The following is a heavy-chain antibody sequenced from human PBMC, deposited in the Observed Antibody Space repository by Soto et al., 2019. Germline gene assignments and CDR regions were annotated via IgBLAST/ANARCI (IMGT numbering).Heavy chain of an antibody. J-gene: IGHJ4*02. CDR2: LYSGEHT. CDR1: GFSVSNTY. D-gene: IGHD2-21*01. V-gene: IGHV3-66*01. CDR3: ARNRGSSVIHDY. Sequence: EVQLVESGGGVVQPGGSLRLSCAASGFSVSNTYMSWVRQAPGKGLEWLSILYSGEHTYYADSVKGRFTISRDNAKNTLFLQMNSLRAEDTAVYYCARNRGSSVIHDYWGQGTLVTVSS.